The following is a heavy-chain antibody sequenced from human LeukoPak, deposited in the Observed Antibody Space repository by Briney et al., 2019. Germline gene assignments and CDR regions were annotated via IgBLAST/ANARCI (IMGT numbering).Heavy chain of an antibody. Sequence: GGSLRLSCAASGFTFSSYSMNWVRQAPGKGLEWVSSISSSSSYIYYADSVKGRFTISRDNAKNSLYLQMNSLRAEDTAVYYCAKAQAGHSSSWSSYYYYGMDVWGQGTTVTVSS. CDR1: GFTFSSYS. J-gene: IGHJ6*02. V-gene: IGHV3-21*01. CDR3: AKAQAGHSSSWSSYYYYGMDV. CDR2: ISSSSSYI. D-gene: IGHD6-13*01.